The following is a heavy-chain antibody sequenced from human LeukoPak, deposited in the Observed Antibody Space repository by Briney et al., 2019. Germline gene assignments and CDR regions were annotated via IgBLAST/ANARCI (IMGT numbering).Heavy chain of an antibody. Sequence: PGGSLRLSCAASGFTFSDYALGWVRQAPGRGLEWVATLSGSGAGTYYSDSVQGRFTISRDNSKRTLFLRMSSLRAEDTAFYYCAKAELGVDTFFDYWGQGTLVTVSS. D-gene: IGHD3-3*01. CDR1: GFTFSDYA. CDR3: AKAELGVDTFFDY. J-gene: IGHJ4*02. CDR2: LSGSGAGT. V-gene: IGHV3-23*01.